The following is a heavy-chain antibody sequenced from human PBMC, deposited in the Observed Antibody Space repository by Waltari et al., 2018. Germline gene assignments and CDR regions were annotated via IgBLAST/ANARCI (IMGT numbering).Heavy chain of an antibody. CDR1: GFTVSSNY. Sequence: EVQLVESGGGLIQPGGSLRLSCAASGFTVSSNYMSCVRTAPGKGLGWVSVINSGGDTHYADSVKGRFTISRDSSKNTVYLQMSTLRAEDTALYYCARDVTGYYYFDLWGRGTLVTVSS. CDR2: INSGGDT. V-gene: IGHV3-53*01. CDR3: ARDVTGYYYFDL. J-gene: IGHJ2*01.